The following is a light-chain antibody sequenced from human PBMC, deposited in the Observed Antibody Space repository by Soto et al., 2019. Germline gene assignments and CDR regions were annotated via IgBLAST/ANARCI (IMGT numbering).Light chain of an antibody. V-gene: IGLV2-14*01. CDR1: SSDVGGYDY. J-gene: IGLJ3*02. CDR2: DVS. Sequence: QSALTQPASVSGSPGQSITISCTGTSSDVGGYDYVSWYQQRPGKAPKLMIYDVSNRPSGVSNRFSGSKSGNTASLTISGLQAEDEAGYYCSSYTSISTWVFGGGTKVTVL. CDR3: SSYTSISTWV.